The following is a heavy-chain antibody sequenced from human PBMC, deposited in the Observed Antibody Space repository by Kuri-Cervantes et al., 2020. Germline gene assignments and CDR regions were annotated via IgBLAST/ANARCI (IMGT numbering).Heavy chain of an antibody. CDR2: ISSSSSYI. Sequence: GGSLRLSCAASGFTFSSYGMHWVRQAPGKGLEWVSSISSSSSYIYYADSVKGRFTISRDNAKNSLYLQMNSLRVEDSAVYYCARDRSGGDYYYYGMDVWGQGTTVTVSS. CDR3: ARDRSGGDYYYYGMDV. J-gene: IGHJ6*02. V-gene: IGHV3-21*01. CDR1: GFTFSSYG. D-gene: IGHD3-10*01.